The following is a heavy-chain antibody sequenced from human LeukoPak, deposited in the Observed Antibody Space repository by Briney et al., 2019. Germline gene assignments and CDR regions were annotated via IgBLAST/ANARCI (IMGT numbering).Heavy chain of an antibody. CDR2: IYYSGST. Sequence: SETLSLTCTVSGGSISSSSYYWGWIRQPPGKGLEWIGSIYYSGSTYYNPSLKSRVTISVDTSKNQFSLKLSSVTAADTAVYYCARHDAPDYYDCSGYLDYWGQGTLVTVSS. CDR1: GGSISSSSYY. D-gene: IGHD3-22*01. V-gene: IGHV4-39*01. CDR3: ARHDAPDYYDCSGYLDY. J-gene: IGHJ4*02.